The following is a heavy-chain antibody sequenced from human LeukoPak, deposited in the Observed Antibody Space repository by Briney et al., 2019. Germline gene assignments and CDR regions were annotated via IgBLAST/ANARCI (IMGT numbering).Heavy chain of an antibody. D-gene: IGHD3-22*01. CDR3: VRDSESRYCDN. J-gene: IGHJ4*02. Sequence: GGSLRLSCAASGFTFRNHGMHWVRQAPGKGLEWVAVIWYDGSDKYYADSVTGRFTISRDNSKNTLQLQMNSLRAEDTAVYYWVRDSESRYCDNWGKETRVTVS. CDR2: IWYDGSDK. V-gene: IGHV3-33*01. CDR1: GFTFRNHG.